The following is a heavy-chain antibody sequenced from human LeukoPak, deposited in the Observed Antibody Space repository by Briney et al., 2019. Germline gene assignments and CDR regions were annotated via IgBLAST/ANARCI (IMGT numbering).Heavy chain of an antibody. V-gene: IGHV1-69*01. D-gene: IGHD2-21*02. CDR2: IIPIFGTA. J-gene: IGHJ1*01. Sequence: ASVKVSCKASGGTFSSYAISWVRQAPGQGLEWMGGIIPIFGTANYAQKFQGRVTITADGSTSTAYMELSSLRSEDTAVYYCARVSMGVTAIAYFQHWGQGTLVTVSS. CDR3: ARVSMGVTAIAYFQH. CDR1: GGTFSSYA.